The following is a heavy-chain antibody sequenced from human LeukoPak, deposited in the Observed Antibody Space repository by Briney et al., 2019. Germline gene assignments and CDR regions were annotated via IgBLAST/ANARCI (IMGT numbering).Heavy chain of an antibody. CDR2: IWYDGSNK. V-gene: IGHV3-33*01. Sequence: GGSLRLSCAASGFTFSSYGMHWVRQAPGKGLEWVAVIWYDGSNKYYADSVEGRFTISRDNSKNTLYLQMNSLRAEDTAVYYCARGFDSSGYYYDFDYWGQGTLVTVSS. D-gene: IGHD3-22*01. CDR3: ARGFDSSGYYYDFDY. CDR1: GFTFSSYG. J-gene: IGHJ4*02.